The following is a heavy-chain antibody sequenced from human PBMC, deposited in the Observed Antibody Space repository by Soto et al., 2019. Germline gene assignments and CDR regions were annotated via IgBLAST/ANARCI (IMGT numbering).Heavy chain of an antibody. J-gene: IGHJ4*02. CDR1: GFSFSDFA. D-gene: IGHD3-9*01. Sequence: HPGGSLRLSCAASGFSFSDFAMTWVRQAPGKGLEWVSTINREGTNTHYADSVKGRFTISRDNSKDTLYLEMNSLRAEDTAIYFCAKDPSTGSADFWGQGTLVTVSS. V-gene: IGHV3-23*01. CDR3: AKDPSTGSADF. CDR2: INREGTNT.